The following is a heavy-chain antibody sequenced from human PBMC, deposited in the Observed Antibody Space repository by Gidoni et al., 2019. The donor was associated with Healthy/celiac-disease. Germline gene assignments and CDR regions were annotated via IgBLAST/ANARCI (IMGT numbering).Heavy chain of an antibody. CDR3: ASSIAVAGEFDY. Sequence: EVQLAHSGAEVKKPGESLRISCKGSRYSFTSYWTSWFRQMPGKSLEWMGRIDPSDSYTNYSPSFQGHVTISADKSISTAYLQWSSLKASDTAMYYCASSIAVAGEFDYWGQGTLVTVSS. D-gene: IGHD6-19*01. CDR2: IDPSDSYT. CDR1: RYSFTSYW. J-gene: IGHJ4*02. V-gene: IGHV5-10-1*01.